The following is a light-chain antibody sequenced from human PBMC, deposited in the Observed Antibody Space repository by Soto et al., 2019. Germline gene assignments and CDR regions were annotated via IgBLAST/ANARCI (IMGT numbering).Light chain of an antibody. CDR2: GAS. V-gene: IGKV3-15*01. CDR1: QSVRSH. CDR3: QQYNDWPRT. J-gene: IGKJ4*01. Sequence: EVVMTQYPATLSVSPGERATLSCRASQSVRSHLAWYQQKPDQAPSLLIFGASTRATGVPARFSGSESGTEFTLPISSLQSEDVAVYFCQQYNDWPRTFGGGTKVEIK.